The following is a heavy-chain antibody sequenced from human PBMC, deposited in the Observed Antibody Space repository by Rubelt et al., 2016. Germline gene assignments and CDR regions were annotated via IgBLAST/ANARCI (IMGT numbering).Heavy chain of an antibody. CDR1: GYTFPSYG. D-gene: IGHD3-10*01. CDR2: ISAYNGNT. J-gene: IGHJ4*02. CDR3: AGDGAFPLGSGFEKRSDY. V-gene: IGHV1-18*01. Sequence: QVQLVQSGAEVRKPGASVKVSCKASGYTFPSYGISWVRQAPGQGLEWMGWISAYNGNTNYAQKLQGRVTMTTDTSTSTAYMELRSLRSDDTAVYYCAGDGAFPLGSGFEKRSDYWGQGTLVTVSS.